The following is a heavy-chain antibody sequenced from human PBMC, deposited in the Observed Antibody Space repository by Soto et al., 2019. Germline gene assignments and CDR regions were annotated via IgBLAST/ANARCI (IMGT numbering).Heavy chain of an antibody. CDR3: AGPITMVRGVIR. CDR1: GFTFRSFT. Sequence: GGSLRLSCAASGFTFRSFTMNWVRQAPGKGLEWVSTISSNSAYIYYTDALRGRFTISRDNAKNSLHLQMNSLRAEDTAVYYCAGPITMVRGVIRWGQGTLVTVSS. CDR2: ISSNSAYI. V-gene: IGHV3-21*04. J-gene: IGHJ4*02. D-gene: IGHD3-10*01.